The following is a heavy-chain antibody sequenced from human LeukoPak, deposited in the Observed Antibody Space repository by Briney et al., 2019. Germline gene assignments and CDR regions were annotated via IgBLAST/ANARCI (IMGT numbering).Heavy chain of an antibody. D-gene: IGHD6-13*01. CDR1: GGSISSSNW. V-gene: IGHV4-4*02. Sequence: PSGTPSLTCAVSGGSISSSNWWSWVRQPPGKGLEWIGEIYHSGSTNYNPSLKSRVTISVDKSKNQFSLKLSSVTAADTAVYYCARDLAAAPRAFDYWGQGTLVTVSS. J-gene: IGHJ4*02. CDR2: IYHSGST. CDR3: ARDLAAAPRAFDY.